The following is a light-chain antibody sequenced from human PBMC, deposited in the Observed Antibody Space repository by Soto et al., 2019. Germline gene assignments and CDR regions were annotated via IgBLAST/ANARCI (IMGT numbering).Light chain of an antibody. V-gene: IGKV3-11*01. Sequence: EIVLTQSPATLSLSPGERATLSCRASQSLSSYLAWYQQKPGQAPRLLIYDASNRATGIPARFSGSGSGTDFTLTISSLEPEDFAVYYCQQRYNWQRTFGQGTKVEIK. CDR1: QSLSSY. CDR3: QQRYNWQRT. J-gene: IGKJ1*01. CDR2: DAS.